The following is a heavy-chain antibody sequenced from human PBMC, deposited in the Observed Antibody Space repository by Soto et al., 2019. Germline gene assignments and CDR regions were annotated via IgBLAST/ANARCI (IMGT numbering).Heavy chain of an antibody. CDR2: TRFSGGII. CDR1: GFTFSTSS. D-gene: IGHD1-1*01. CDR3: VRDSIRATTGPF. V-gene: IGHV3-48*01. J-gene: IGHJ4*02. Sequence: EAQLVESGGGLVQPGGSLSLSCAAYGFTFSTSSMSWVRQAPGKGLEWVSYTRFSGGIIYYADSVRGRFAISRDNAKNSRYLEMNSLRAEDTAVYYCVRDSIRATTGPFWGQGTLVTVSS.